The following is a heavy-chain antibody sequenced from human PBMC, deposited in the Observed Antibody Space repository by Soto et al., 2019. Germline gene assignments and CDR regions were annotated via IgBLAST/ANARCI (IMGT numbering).Heavy chain of an antibody. CDR3: ARHPTHFEITPYATHYFDS. J-gene: IGHJ4*02. CDR2: VYYTGSA. D-gene: IGHD3-9*01. Sequence: QLQLQESGPGLVKPSETLSLTCTVSGGSISSRTSYWGWIRRPPGKGLEWIGSVYYTGSATYKPSLKCRVTISEATSKNQFSLKLKSVTAADTAVYYCARHPTHFEITPYATHYFDSWGQGTLITVSS. CDR1: GGSISSRTSY. V-gene: IGHV4-39*01.